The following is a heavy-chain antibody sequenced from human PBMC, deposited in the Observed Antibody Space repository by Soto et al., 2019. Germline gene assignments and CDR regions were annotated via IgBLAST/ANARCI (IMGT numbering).Heavy chain of an antibody. V-gene: IGHV5-51*01. CDR1: GYIIKNYW. D-gene: IGHD3-16*01. CDR3: FRGGVTSRTFDY. J-gene: IGHJ4*02. CDR2: IFPDDSDT. Sequence: PGESLKISCKASGYIIKNYWIGWVRQMPGQGLEWMGIIFPDDSDTRYSPSFQGHVTISVDKSISTAYLHWSSLKASDSAIYYCFRGGVTSRTFDYWGQGTLVTVSS.